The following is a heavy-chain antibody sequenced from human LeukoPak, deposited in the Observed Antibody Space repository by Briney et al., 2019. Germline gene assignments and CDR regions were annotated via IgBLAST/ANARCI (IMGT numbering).Heavy chain of an antibody. J-gene: IGHJ4*02. CDR3: ARSSSDF. CDR2: ISADGSTT. Sequence: GGSLRLSCAASGFTFSRYWMHWVRQAPGKGLVWVSRISADGSTTNYADSVKGRFTISRDNAKNTLDLQMNSLRAEDTAVYFCARSSSDFWGQGTLVTVSS. V-gene: IGHV3-74*01. CDR1: GFTFSRYW.